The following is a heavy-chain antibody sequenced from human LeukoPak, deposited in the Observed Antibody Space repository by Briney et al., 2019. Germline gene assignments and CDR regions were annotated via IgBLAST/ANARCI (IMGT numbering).Heavy chain of an antibody. Sequence: SVKVSCKASEGTFSKNSITWVRQVPGQGLEWMGRIIPIVGVTNHAQNFQGRLMITADTSTNTAYMELSSLRSDDTAVYYCARVKAVGVPVAIDAYYDYGMDVWGQGTTVTVSS. J-gene: IGHJ6*02. CDR3: ARVKAVGVPVAIDAYYDYGMDV. CDR1: EGTFSKNS. CDR2: IIPIVGVT. V-gene: IGHV1-69*04. D-gene: IGHD2-2*02.